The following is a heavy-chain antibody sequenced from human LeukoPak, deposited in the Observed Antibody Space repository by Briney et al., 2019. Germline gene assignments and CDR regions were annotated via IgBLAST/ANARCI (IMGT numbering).Heavy chain of an antibody. CDR3: ANFPTVTGSFDY. D-gene: IGHD4-17*01. Sequence: GRSLRLSCAASGFTFSSYGMHWVRQAPGKGLEWVAVISYDGSNKYYADSVKGRFTISRDNSKNTLYLQMNSLRAEDTAVYYCANFPTVTGSFDYWGQRTLVTVSS. CDR1: GFTFSSYG. J-gene: IGHJ4*02. CDR2: ISYDGSNK. V-gene: IGHV3-30*18.